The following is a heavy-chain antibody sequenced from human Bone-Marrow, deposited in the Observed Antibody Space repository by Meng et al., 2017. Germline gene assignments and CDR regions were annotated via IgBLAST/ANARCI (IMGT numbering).Heavy chain of an antibody. Sequence: GESLKISCAASGFTFDDYGMSWVRQAPGKGLEWVSGINWNGGSTGYADSVKGRFTISRDNAKNSLYLQMNSLRAEDTALYYCAIEERGHYYDSSGYTGYWSQGTMVTVSS. V-gene: IGHV3-20*04. CDR2: INWNGGST. CDR1: GFTFDDYG. D-gene: IGHD3-22*01. CDR3: AIEERGHYYDSSGYTGY. J-gene: IGHJ4*02.